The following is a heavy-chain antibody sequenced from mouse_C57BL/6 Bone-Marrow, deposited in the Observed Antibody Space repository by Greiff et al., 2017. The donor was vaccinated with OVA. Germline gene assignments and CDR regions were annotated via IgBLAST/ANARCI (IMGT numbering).Heavy chain of an antibody. J-gene: IGHJ1*03. CDR1: GYTFTSYG. V-gene: IGHV1-81*01. Sequence: VQLQQSGAELARPGASVKLSCKASGYTFTSYGISWVKQRTGQGLEWIGESYPRSGNTYYNEKFKGKATLTADKSSSTAYMELRSLTSEDSAVYFCALLFLWYFDVWGTGTTVTVSS. CDR2: SYPRSGNT. D-gene: IGHD1-1*01. CDR3: ALLFLWYFDV.